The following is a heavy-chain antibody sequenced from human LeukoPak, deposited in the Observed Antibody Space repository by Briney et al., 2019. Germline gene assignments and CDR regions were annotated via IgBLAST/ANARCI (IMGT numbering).Heavy chain of an antibody. CDR3: ATFTIFGSTPPY. CDR1: GYTFTSYG. CDR2: ISPYNPTP. J-gene: IGHJ4*02. Sequence: ASVKVSCKASGYTFTSYGISWVRQAPGQGLEWMGWISPYNPTPYYAQTLQARVTMTTHTSTSTAYMELRTLRSDDTAVYYCATFTIFGSTPPYCGQATLVTVSS. D-gene: IGHD3-3*01. V-gene: IGHV1-18*01.